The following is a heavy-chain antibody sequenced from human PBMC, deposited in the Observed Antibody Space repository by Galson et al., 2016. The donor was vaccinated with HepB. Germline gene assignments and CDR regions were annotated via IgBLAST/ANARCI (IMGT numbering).Heavy chain of an antibody. D-gene: IGHD6-13*01. J-gene: IGHJ2*01. V-gene: IGHV6-1*01. Sequence: CAISGDRVSSNSVTWNWIRQSPSRGLEWLGRTYYRSKWYNDYAVSVKSRMTINPATSKNQFSLQLSSVTPEDTAVYYCARRGSKEKGYFDLWGRGTLVTVSS. CDR2: TYYRSKWYN. CDR1: GDRVSSNSVT. CDR3: ARRGSKEKGYFDL.